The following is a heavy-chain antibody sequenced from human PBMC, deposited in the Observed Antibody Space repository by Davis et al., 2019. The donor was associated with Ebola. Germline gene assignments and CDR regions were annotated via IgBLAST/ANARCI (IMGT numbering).Heavy chain of an antibody. J-gene: IGHJ6*04. CDR3: ARLGPVTTYYYYYGMDV. CDR2: IYPGDSDT. Sequence: KVSCKGSGYSFTSYWIGWVRQMPGKGLEWMGIIYPGDSDTRYSPSFQGQVTISADKSISTAYLQWSSLKASDTAMYYCARLGPVTTYYYYYGMDVWGKGTTVTVSS. V-gene: IGHV5-51*01. D-gene: IGHD4-17*01. CDR1: GYSFTSYW.